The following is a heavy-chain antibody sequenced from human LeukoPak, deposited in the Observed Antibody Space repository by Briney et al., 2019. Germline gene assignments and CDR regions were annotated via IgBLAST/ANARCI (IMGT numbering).Heavy chain of an antibody. J-gene: IGHJ4*02. CDR3: AREDSKD. CDR1: GYTFTGYY. Sequence: GASVKDSCKASGYTFTGYYIHAVRPAPGRGVEWMGSINPKSGGTNNVRKFQGGATMTRETSSSTADLELSRLRSDDTAVYYCAREDSKDWGQGNLVTVSS. D-gene: IGHD3-22*01. CDR2: INPKSGGT. V-gene: IGHV1-2*02.